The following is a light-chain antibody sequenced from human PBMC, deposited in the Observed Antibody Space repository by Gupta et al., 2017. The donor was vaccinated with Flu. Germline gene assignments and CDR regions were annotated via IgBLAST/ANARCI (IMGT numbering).Light chain of an antibody. Sequence: NYLRWYQPKRGNAPSLLIHDATSLHAGIPGRFSGSGSGTYFTLTINTLKPDDFAMYFCQQYSESPQTFGQGTRVELK. CDR1: NY. CDR2: DAT. CDR3: QQYSESPQT. J-gene: IGKJ2*01. V-gene: IGKV1-39*02.